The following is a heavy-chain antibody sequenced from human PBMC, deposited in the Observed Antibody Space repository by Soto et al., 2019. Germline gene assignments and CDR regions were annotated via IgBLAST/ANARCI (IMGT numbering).Heavy chain of an antibody. V-gene: IGHV1-18*01. J-gene: IGHJ5*02. CDR3: ARGVGSGSYYNQYNWFDP. CDR1: GYTFTNYG. D-gene: IGHD3-10*01. Sequence: QVQLVQSGGEVKNPGASVKVSCKASGYTFTNYGISWVRQAPGQGLEWMGWINVYNGNTKYAQKVQGRVTMTTDTATSTAYMELRSLRSDDTAVYYCARGVGSGSYYNQYNWFDPWGQGTLVTVS. CDR2: INVYNGNT.